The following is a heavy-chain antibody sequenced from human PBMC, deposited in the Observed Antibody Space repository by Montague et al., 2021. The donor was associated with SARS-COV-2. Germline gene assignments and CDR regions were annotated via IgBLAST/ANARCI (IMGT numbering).Heavy chain of an antibody. CDR3: ASNRYYYDSGRKTFDY. J-gene: IGHJ4*02. V-gene: IGHV4-4*02. CDR2: IYHSGNS. D-gene: IGHD3-10*01. CDR1: GGSISSTYW. Sequence: SETLSLTCAVSGGSISSTYWWSWVRQPPGKGLEWIGEIYHSGNSNYNPSLKSRVTISVDKSKNQFSLKLSSVSAADTAVYYCASNRYYYDSGRKTFDYWGQEILVTVSS.